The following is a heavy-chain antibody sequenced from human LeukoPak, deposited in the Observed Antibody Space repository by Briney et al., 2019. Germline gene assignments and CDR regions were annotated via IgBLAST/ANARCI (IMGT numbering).Heavy chain of an antibody. CDR1: GGSFSGYY. CDR2: INHGGST. V-gene: IGHV4-34*01. J-gene: IGHJ4*02. CDR3: ARGVELGSCSGGSFSNDY. D-gene: IGHD2-15*01. Sequence: SETLSLNCAVYGGSFSGYYWSWIRQPPGKGLEWIGEINHGGSTNYNPSLKSRVTISVDTSKNQFSLKLSSVTAADTAVYYCARGVELGSCSGGSFSNDYWRQGTLVTVSS.